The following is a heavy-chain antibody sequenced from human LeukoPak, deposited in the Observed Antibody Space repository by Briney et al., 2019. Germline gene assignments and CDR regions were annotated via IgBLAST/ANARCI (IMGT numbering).Heavy chain of an antibody. V-gene: IGHV1-69*13. CDR2: IIPIFGTA. CDR3: ARDKCSSTSCYPTDAFDI. CDR1: GGTFSSYA. Sequence: SVKVSCKASGGTFSSYAISWVRQAPGQGLEWMGGIIPIFGTANYAQKFQGRVTITADESTSTAYMELSSLRSEDTTVYYCARDKCSSTSCYPTDAFDIWGQGTMVTVSS. D-gene: IGHD2-2*01. J-gene: IGHJ3*02.